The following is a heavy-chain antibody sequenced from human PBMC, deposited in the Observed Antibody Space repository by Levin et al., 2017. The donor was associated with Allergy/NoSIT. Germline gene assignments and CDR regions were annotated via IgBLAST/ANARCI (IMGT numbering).Heavy chain of an antibody. CDR1: GFTFGDYA. J-gene: IGHJ4*02. V-gene: IGHV3-9*01. D-gene: IGHD7-27*01. CDR2: INWNRDKI. CDR3: AKGLNWGSPNTFDY. Sequence: SCAASGFTFGDYAMHWVRHAPGKGLEWVSGINWNRDKIGYADSVRARFTISRDNAKHSLYLQMNSLGPEDTALYYCAKGLNWGSPNTFDYWGQGTLVTVSS.